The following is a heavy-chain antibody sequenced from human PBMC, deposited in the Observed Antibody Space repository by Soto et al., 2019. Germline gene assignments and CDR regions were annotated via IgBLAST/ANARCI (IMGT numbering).Heavy chain of an antibody. Sequence: QVQLVQSGAEVKKPGASVKVSCKASGYTFTNYYMHWVRQAPGQGLEWMGIINPSGGTTSYAQQFQGRLTMTRDTSTSTVYMELSSLRSEDTALYYCARHIADRPAEYFQHWGQGTLVTVSS. V-gene: IGHV1-46*01. J-gene: IGHJ1*01. CDR2: INPSGGTT. CDR1: GYTFTNYY. CDR3: ARHIADRPAEYFQH. D-gene: IGHD6-6*01.